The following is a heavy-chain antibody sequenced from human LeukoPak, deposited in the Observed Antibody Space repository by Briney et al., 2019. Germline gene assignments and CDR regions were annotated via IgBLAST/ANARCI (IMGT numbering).Heavy chain of an antibody. D-gene: IGHD4-17*01. CDR1: GYTFTTHD. J-gene: IGHJ4*02. CDR2: MSPNSGDT. CDR3: ARGVATVTELDY. Sequence: ASVNVSCKASGYTFTTHDINWVRQATGQGLEWLGWMSPNSGDTGYAQKFQGRVTMTSDSSISTAYMELSSLRSEDTAVYYCARGVATVTELDYWGQGTLVTVSS. V-gene: IGHV1-8*01.